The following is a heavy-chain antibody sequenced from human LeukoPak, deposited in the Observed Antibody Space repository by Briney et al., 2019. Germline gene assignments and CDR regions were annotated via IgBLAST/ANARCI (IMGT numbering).Heavy chain of an antibody. J-gene: IGHJ2*01. D-gene: IGHD2-2*01. Sequence: PSETLSLTCTVSGGSISSYYWSWIRQPAGKGLEWIGRIYTSGSTNYNPSLKSRVTMSVDTSKNQFSLKLSSVTAADTAVYYCARDSSAYCSSTSCYDAAPNWYFDLWGRGTLVTVSS. CDR1: GGSISSYY. CDR3: ARDSSAYCSSTSCYDAAPNWYFDL. CDR2: IYTSGST. V-gene: IGHV4-4*07.